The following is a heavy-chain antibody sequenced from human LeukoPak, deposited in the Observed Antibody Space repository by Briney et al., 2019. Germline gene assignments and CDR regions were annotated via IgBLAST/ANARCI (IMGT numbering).Heavy chain of an antibody. CDR3: ATDMLPIVDGYDSVYAFDI. J-gene: IGHJ3*02. D-gene: IGHD5-12*01. V-gene: IGHV1-24*01. Sequence: ASVKVSCKVSGYTLTELSMHWVRQAPGKGLEWMGGFDPEDGETIYAQKFQGRVTMTEDTSIDTAYMELSSLRSEDTAVYYCATDMLPIVDGYDSVYAFDIWGQGTMVTVSS. CDR1: GYTLTELS. CDR2: FDPEDGET.